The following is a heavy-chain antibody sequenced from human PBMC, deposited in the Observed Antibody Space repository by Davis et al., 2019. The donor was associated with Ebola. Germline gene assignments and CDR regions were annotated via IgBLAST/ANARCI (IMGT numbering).Heavy chain of an antibody. Sequence: PGGSLRLSCAASGFTFSSYDMHWVRQATGKGLEWVSAIGTAGDTYYPGSVKGRFTISRENAKNSLYLQMNSLRAEDTAVYYCARGYSSGWYSLEGMDVWGQGTTVTVSS. CDR3: ARGYSSGWYSLEGMDV. CDR2: IGTAGDT. D-gene: IGHD6-19*01. V-gene: IGHV3-13*01. J-gene: IGHJ6*02. CDR1: GFTFSSYD.